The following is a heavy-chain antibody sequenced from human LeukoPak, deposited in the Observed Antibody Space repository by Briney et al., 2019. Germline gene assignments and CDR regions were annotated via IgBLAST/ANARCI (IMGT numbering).Heavy chain of an antibody. J-gene: IGHJ4*02. CDR1: GYSFTSNY. CDR2: IYPRDGST. CDR3: ARDQEGFGY. V-gene: IGHV1-46*01. Sequence: ASVTVSCKASGYSFTSNYIHWVRQAPGQGFEWMGMIYPRDGSTSYAQRFQDRVTVTRDTSTSTVHMELSGLRSEDTAVYYCARDQEGFGYWGQGTQVTVSS.